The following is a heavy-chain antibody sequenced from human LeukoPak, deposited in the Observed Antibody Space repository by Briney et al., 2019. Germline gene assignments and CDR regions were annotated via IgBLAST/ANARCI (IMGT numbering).Heavy chain of an antibody. CDR2: ISWNSGSI. CDR3: AKDGN. J-gene: IGHJ4*02. D-gene: IGHD1-14*01. CDR1: GFTFDDYA. Sequence: GRSLRLSCAASGFTFDDYAMHWVRQAPGKGQEWVSGISWNSGSIGYADSVKGRFTISRDNAKNSLYLQMNSLRAEDTALYYCAKDGNWGQGTLVTVSS. V-gene: IGHV3-9*01.